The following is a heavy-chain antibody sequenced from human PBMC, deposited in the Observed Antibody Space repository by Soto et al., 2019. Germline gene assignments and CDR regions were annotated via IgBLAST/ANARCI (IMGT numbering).Heavy chain of an antibody. D-gene: IGHD3-10*01. CDR1: GGSVSSGSYY. J-gene: IGHJ3*02. V-gene: IGHV4-61*01. CDR3: AGVLLWFGELPGAFDI. Sequence: QVQLQESGPGLVKPSETLSLTCTVSGGSVSSGSYYWSWIRQPPGKGLEWIGYIYYSGSTNYNPSLKIRVTISVDTSKNQFSLKLSSVTAADTAVYYCAGVLLWFGELPGAFDIWGQGTMVTVSS. CDR2: IYYSGST.